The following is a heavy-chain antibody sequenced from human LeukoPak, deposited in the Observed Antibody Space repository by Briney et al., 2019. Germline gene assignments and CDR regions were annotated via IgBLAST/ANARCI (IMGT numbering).Heavy chain of an antibody. J-gene: IGHJ3*02. CDR2: ITASGDRT. V-gene: IGHV3-23*01. D-gene: IGHD3-9*01. CDR3: VKAQGYFDWFLYDAFGI. Sequence: PWGSLRLSCAASGFTFSSYVMTWVRQAPGGGLEWVSDITASGDRTDYADSVRGRSTISRDNSKNTLYLQMNSLRAEDTALYYCVKAQGYFDWFLYDAFGIWGRGTMVTVSS. CDR1: GFTFSSYV.